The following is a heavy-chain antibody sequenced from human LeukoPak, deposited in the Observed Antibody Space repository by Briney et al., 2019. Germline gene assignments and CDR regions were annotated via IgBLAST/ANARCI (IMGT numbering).Heavy chain of an antibody. CDR3: TKWGDYDVLTGYYDSDY. V-gene: IGHV3-23*01. CDR1: VFTFSNYA. J-gene: IGHJ4*02. D-gene: IGHD3-9*01. Sequence: GASLRLSCAASVFTFSNYAMSWVRQAPGKGLEWVSAVSGRDTSTYYTDSVKGRFTISRDNSKNTLYLQMNSLSAEDTAIYYCTKWGDYDVLTGYYDSDYWGQGTLVTVSS. CDR2: VSGRDTST.